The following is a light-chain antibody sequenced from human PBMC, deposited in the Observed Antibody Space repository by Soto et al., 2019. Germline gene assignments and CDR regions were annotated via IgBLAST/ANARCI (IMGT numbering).Light chain of an antibody. CDR3: QQRSTWPPFS. J-gene: IGKJ3*01. V-gene: IGKV3D-20*02. CDR2: DAS. Sequence: IVLTQSPATLSLSPGARATLSGIASQSVSSSYLAWYQQKPGQPPRLLIYDASNRATGIPVRFSGSGSGTDFTLTISSLEPEDFAVYYCQQRSTWPPFSFGPGTKVDIK. CDR1: QSVSSSY.